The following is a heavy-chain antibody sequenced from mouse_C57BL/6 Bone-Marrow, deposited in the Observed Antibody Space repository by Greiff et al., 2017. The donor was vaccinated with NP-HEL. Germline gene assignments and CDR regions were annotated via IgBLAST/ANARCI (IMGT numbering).Heavy chain of an antibody. CDR3: ALITTVVARYFDV. CDR2: IDPANGNT. J-gene: IGHJ1*03. V-gene: IGHV14-3*01. D-gene: IGHD1-1*01. CDR1: GFNIKNTY. Sequence: VQLQQSVAELVRPGASVKLSCTASGFNIKNTYMPWVKQRPEQGLEWIGRIDPANGNTKYAPKFQGKATITADTSSNTAYLQLSSLTSEDTAIYYGALITTVVARYFDVWGTGTTVTVSS.